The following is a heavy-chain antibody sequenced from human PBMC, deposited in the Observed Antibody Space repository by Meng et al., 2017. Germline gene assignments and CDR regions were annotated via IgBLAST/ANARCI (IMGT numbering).Heavy chain of an antibody. V-gene: IGHV4/OR15-8*02. CDR3: ASWIYSCGWQ. D-gene: IGHD6-19*01. CDR2: IYHGGDT. J-gene: IGHJ6*01. CDR1: GGSISSIDW. Sequence: GSLRLSCVVSGGSISSIDWWGWVRQPPGKGLEWIGEIYHGGDTNYNPSLKSRVTIAIDKSKNQFALKLSSVTAEDTAVYYCASWIYSCGWQWGQG.